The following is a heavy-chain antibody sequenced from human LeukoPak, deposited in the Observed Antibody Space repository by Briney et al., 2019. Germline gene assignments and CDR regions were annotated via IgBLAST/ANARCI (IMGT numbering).Heavy chain of an antibody. D-gene: IGHD1-1*01. Sequence: GGSLSLSCAASGFTFKNYALSWVRQAPGKGLEWVSVIYSGGSTDYADSVKGRFTISRDNLKNTLYLQMNSLRAEDTAVYYCARGPAGYNWGQGTLVTFSS. CDR1: GFTFKNYA. CDR3: ARGPAGYN. CDR2: IYSGGST. V-gene: IGHV3-53*01. J-gene: IGHJ4*02.